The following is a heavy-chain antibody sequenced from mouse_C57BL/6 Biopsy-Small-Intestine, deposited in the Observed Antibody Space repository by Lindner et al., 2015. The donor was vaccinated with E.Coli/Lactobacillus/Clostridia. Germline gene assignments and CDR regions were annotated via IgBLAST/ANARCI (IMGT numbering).Heavy chain of an antibody. V-gene: IGHV1-54*01. Sequence: VQLQESGNEVVRPGTSVKVSCRASGYAFTDNLIEWVKQRPGQGLEWIGVINPGSGGTNYNEKFKGKATLTADKSSSTAYMQLSSLTSEDSAVYFCARSPLFISTVVATPWYFDVWGTGTTVIVSS. D-gene: IGHD1-1*01. CDR2: INPGSGGT. J-gene: IGHJ1*03. CDR1: GYAFTDNL. CDR3: ARSPLFISTVVATPWYFDV.